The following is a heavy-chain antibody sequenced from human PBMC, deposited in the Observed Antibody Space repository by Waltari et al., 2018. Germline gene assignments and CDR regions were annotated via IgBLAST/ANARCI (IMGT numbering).Heavy chain of an antibody. CDR3: ATSPGFGELYPFDY. CDR1: GYTFTDYY. D-gene: IGHD3-10*01. J-gene: IGHJ4*02. Sequence: EVQLVQSGAEVKKPGATVKISCKASGYTFTDYYMHWVQQAPGKGVEWMGRVDPENGETIAAVTFQGIFTITADPSTDTAYLELSRLRSEDTAVYYCATSPGFGELYPFDYWGQGPLVTVSS. V-gene: IGHV1-69-2*01. CDR2: VDPENGET.